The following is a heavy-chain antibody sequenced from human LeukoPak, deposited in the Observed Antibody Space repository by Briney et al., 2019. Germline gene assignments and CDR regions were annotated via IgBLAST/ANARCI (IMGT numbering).Heavy chain of an antibody. CDR2: INAGNGNT. CDR1: GYTFTSYA. D-gene: IGHD3-22*01. CDR3: ARSDSSGYLDY. J-gene: IGHJ4*02. Sequence: ASVKVSCKASGYTFTSYAMHWVRQAPGQRLEWMGWINAGNGNTKYSQKFQGRVTITRDTSASTAYMELSSLRAEDTAVFYCARSDSSGYLDYWGQGTLVTVSS. V-gene: IGHV1-3*01.